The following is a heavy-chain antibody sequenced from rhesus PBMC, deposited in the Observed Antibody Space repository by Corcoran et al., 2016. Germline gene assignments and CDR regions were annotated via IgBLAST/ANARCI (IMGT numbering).Heavy chain of an antibody. V-gene: IGHV4-122*02. CDR1: GGSISGYYY. J-gene: IGHJ4*01. Sequence: QVKLQQWGEGLVKPSETLSLTCAVYGGSISGYYYWSWIRQPPGKGLEWIGYIAYSGSTSYNPALKTRVTISGDTSKDQVSLKLSSVTAADTAVYYCARGGGMNPFDYWGQGVLVTVSS. CDR2: IAYSGST. CDR3: ARGGGMNPFDY. D-gene: IGHD6-13*01.